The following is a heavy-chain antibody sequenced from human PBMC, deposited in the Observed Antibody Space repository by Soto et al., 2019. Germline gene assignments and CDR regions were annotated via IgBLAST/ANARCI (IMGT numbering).Heavy chain of an antibody. CDR2: IIPIFGTA. Sequence: SVKLSCTSSGGTFSSYAISWVRQAPGQGLEWMGGIIPIFGTANYAQKFQGRVTITADESTSTAYMELSSLRSEDTAVYYCARALVVVPATRREKYSYAGMDVGG. V-gene: IGHV1-69*13. CDR1: GGTFSSYA. D-gene: IGHD2-2*01. CDR3: ARALVVVPATRREKYSYAGMDV. J-gene: IGHJ6*02.